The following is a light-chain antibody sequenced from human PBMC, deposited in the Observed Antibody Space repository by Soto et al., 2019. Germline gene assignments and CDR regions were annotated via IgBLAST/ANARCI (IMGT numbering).Light chain of an antibody. Sequence: QSALTQPASVSGSPGQSITISCTGTSSDVGGSNYVSWYQQHPGKAPKLMIYDVSNRPSGVSARFSGSTSGNTASLTISGLQTEDEADYYCGSYTSSSTLYVFGTGTKVTVL. CDR2: DVS. CDR3: GSYTSSSTLYV. V-gene: IGLV2-14*01. J-gene: IGLJ1*01. CDR1: SSDVGGSNY.